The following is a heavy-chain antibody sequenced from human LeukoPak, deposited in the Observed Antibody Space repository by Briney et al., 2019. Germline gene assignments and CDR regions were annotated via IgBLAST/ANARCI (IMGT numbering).Heavy chain of an antibody. CDR1: GGSISSSSYY. CDR2: IYYSGST. V-gene: IGHV4-39*01. D-gene: IGHD3-22*01. J-gene: IGHJ4*02. CDR3: ARRCYYDSSGLYYFDY. Sequence: SETLSLTCTVSGGSISSSSYYWGWIRQPPGTGLEWIGSIYYSGSTYYNPSLKSRVTISVDTSKNQFSLKLSSVTAADTAVYYCARRCYYDSSGLYYFDYWGQGTLVTVSS.